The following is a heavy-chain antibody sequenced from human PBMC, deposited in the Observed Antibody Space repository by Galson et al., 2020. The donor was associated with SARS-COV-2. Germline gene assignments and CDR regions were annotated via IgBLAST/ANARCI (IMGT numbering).Heavy chain of an antibody. Sequence: SETLSLTCTVSGGSISSYYWSWIRQPPGKGLEWIGYIYYSGSTNYNPSLKSRVTISVDTSKNQFSLKLSSVTAADTAVYYCARLSLGYCRSTSCYTAFDIWGQGTMVTVSS. CDR3: ARLSLGYCRSTSCYTAFDI. CDR1: GGSISSYY. D-gene: IGHD2-2*02. CDR2: IYYSGST. V-gene: IGHV4-59*08. J-gene: IGHJ3*02.